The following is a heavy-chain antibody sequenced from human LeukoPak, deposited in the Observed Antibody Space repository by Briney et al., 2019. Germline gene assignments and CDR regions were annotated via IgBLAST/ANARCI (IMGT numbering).Heavy chain of an antibody. CDR3: ARGDCSGGSCYLSLTTIDY. J-gene: IGHJ4*02. Sequence: GGSLRLSCAASGFTFSSYAMSWVRQAPGKGLEWLSYISSSSSTIYYADSVKGRFTISRDNAKNSLYLQMNSLRAEDTAVYYCARGDCSGGSCYLSLTTIDYWGQGTLVTVSS. CDR2: ISSSSSTI. CDR1: GFTFSSYA. V-gene: IGHV3-48*01. D-gene: IGHD2-15*01.